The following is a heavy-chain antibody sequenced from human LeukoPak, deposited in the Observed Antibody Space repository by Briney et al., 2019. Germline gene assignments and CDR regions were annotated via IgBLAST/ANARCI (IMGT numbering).Heavy chain of an antibody. Sequence: GRSLRLSCAASGFTFSSYAMSWVRLAPGKGLEWVSAISGSGGSTYYADSVKGRLTISRDNSKNTLYLQMNSLRAEDTAVYYCAKDDGSGIYRINYGLDVWGQGTTVTVSS. CDR2: ISGSGGST. D-gene: IGHD3-10*01. CDR1: GFTFSSYA. J-gene: IGHJ6*02. CDR3: AKDDGSGIYRINYGLDV. V-gene: IGHV3-23*01.